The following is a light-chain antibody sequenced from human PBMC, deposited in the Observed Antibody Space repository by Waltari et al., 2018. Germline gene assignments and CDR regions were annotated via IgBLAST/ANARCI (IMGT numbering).Light chain of an antibody. CDR2: DVS. Sequence: GQSITISCTGTSSDVDDYNFVSWYQQHPGKAPKLMIYDVSKRPSGVSNRFSGSKSGNTASLTISGLQAEDEADYYCCSYAPSSTHVAFGGGTRLTVL. J-gene: IGLJ2*01. V-gene: IGLV2-23*02. CDR3: CSYAPSSTHVA. CDR1: SSDVDDYNF.